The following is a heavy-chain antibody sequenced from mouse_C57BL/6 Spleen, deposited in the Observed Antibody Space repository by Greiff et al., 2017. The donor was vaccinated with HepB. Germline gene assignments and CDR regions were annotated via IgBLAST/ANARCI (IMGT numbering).Heavy chain of an antibody. CDR1: GFNIKDDY. CDR2: IDPENGDT. Sequence: EVQLQQSGAELVRPGASVKLSCTASGFNIKDDYMHWVKQRPEQGLEWIGWIDPENGDTEYASKFQGKATITADTSSNTAYLQLSSLTSEDTAVYYCTRVTILDYWGQGTTLTVSS. J-gene: IGHJ2*01. CDR3: TRVTILDY. D-gene: IGHD2-2*01. V-gene: IGHV14-4*01.